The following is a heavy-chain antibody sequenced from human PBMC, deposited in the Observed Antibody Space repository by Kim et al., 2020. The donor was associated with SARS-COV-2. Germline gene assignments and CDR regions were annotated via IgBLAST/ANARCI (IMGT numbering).Heavy chain of an antibody. CDR1: GFTFSSYA. CDR2: ISSNGGST. J-gene: IGHJ4*02. V-gene: IGHV3-64D*06. CDR3: VKRAPVLLWFGDFYFDY. Sequence: GGSLRLSCSASGFTFSSYAMHWVRQAPGKGLEYVSAISSNGGSTYYADSVKGRFTISRDNSKNTLYLQMSSLRAEDTAVYYCVKRAPVLLWFGDFYFDYWGQGTLVTVSS. D-gene: IGHD3-10*01.